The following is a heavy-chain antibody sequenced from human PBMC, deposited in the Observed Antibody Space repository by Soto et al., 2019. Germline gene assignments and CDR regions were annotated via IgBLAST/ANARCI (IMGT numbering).Heavy chain of an antibody. V-gene: IGHV5-51*01. Sequence: PGGSLKISCKGSGYSFATYWIGWVRQMPGKGLEWMGIIYPGDSDTRYSPSFQGQVTISADKSINTAYLQWSSLKASDTAMYYCATGGYCGSTSCYNFFDYWGQGSLVTVSS. D-gene: IGHD2-2*02. CDR2: IYPGDSDT. CDR3: ATGGYCGSTSCYNFFDY. CDR1: GYSFATYW. J-gene: IGHJ4*02.